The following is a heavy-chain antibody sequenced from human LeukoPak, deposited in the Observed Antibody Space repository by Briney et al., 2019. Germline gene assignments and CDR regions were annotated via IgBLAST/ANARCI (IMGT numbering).Heavy chain of an antibody. CDR1: GGSISSSSYY. J-gene: IGHJ4*02. CDR2: IYYSGST. CDR3: ARQRPKGWYLFDY. D-gene: IGHD6-19*01. V-gene: IGHV4-39*01. Sequence: PSETRSLTCTVSGGSISSSSYYWGWIRQPPGKGLEWIGSIYYSGSTYYNPSLKSRVTISVDTSKNQFSLKLSSVTAADTAVYYCARQRPKGWYLFDYWGQGTLVTVSS.